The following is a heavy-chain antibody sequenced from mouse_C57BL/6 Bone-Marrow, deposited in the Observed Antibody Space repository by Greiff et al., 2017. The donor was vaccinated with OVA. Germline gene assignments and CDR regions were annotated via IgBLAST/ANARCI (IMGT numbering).Heavy chain of an antibody. V-gene: IGHV1-81*01. CDR1: GYTFTNYG. Sequence: QVQLQQPGAELVKPGASVKLSCKASGYTFTNYGISWVKQRTGQGLEWIGVIYPRRGNTSYNEKFKGKATLTADKSSSTAYMELRSLTSEDSAVYFCARYYYGSSPFDYWGQGTTLTVSS. CDR3: ARYYYGSSPFDY. CDR2: IYPRRGNT. D-gene: IGHD1-1*01. J-gene: IGHJ2*01.